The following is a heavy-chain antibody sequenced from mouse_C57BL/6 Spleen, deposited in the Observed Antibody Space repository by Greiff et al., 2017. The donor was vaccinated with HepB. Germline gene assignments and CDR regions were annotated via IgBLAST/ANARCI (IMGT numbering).Heavy chain of an antibody. V-gene: IGHV1-5*01. CDR2: IYPGNSDT. D-gene: IGHD1-1*01. CDR1: GYTFTSYW. Sequence: EVQLQQSGTVLARPGASVKMSCKPSGYTFTSYWMHWVKQRPGQGLEWIGAIYPGNSDTSYNQKFKGKAKLTAVTSASTAYMELSSLTNEDSAVYYCTREEGYYYGSSYEDYWGQGTTLTVSS. CDR3: TREEGYYYGSSYEDY. J-gene: IGHJ2*01.